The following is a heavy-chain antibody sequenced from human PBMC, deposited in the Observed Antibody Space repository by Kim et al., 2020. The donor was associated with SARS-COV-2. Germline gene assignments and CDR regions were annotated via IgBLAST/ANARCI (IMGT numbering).Heavy chain of an antibody. CDR3: AREVGATTRPDY. J-gene: IGHJ4*02. Sequence: NYNPSLKSRVTISVDKSKNQFSLKLSSVTAADTAVYYCAREVGATTRPDYWGQGTLVTVSS. D-gene: IGHD1-26*01. V-gene: IGHV4-4*02.